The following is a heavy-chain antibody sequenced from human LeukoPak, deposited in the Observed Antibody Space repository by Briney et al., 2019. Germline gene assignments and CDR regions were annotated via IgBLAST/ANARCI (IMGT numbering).Heavy chain of an antibody. V-gene: IGHV4-4*07. D-gene: IGHD3-10*01. CDR3: ARLRMVRGVIEIYYFDY. Sequence: SETLSLTCTVSGGSMSSYYWSFIRQSAGTGLEWLGRIHTSGTTWYNPSLKSRVTISVDTSKNQFSLKLNSVTAADTALYYCARLRMVRGVIEIYYFDYWGQGTLVTVSS. J-gene: IGHJ4*02. CDR1: GGSMSSYY. CDR2: IHTSGTT.